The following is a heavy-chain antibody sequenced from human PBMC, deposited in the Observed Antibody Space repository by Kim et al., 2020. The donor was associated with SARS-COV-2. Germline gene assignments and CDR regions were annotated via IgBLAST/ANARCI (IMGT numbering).Heavy chain of an antibody. CDR2: IKQDESEK. CDR1: GFTFSNYF. J-gene: IGHJ6*02. V-gene: IGHV3-7*05. Sequence: GGSLRLSCAASGFTFSNYFMSWVRQAPGKGLEWVANIKQDESEKYYADSVKGRFTISRDNAEKSLYLQMNSLRAEDTAVYYCARSWIQDYYGMDVWGQGTTGTVSS. D-gene: IGHD5-18*01. CDR3: ARSWIQDYYGMDV.